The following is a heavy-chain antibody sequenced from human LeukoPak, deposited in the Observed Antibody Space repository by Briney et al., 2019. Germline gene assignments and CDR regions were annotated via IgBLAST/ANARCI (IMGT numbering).Heavy chain of an antibody. J-gene: IGHJ6*02. D-gene: IGHD3-10*01. V-gene: IGHV3-23*01. CDR3: ARVTMVRGVRYGMDV. Sequence: GGSLRLSCAASGFTFSSYAMSWVCQAPGKGLEWVSAISGSGGSTYYADSVKGRFTISRDNSKNTLYLQMNSLRAEDTAVYYCARVTMVRGVRYGMDVWGQGTTVTVSS. CDR2: ISGSGGST. CDR1: GFTFSSYA.